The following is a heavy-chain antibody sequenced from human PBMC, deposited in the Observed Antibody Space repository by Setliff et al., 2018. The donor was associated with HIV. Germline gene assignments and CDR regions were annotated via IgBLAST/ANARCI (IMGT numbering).Heavy chain of an antibody. V-gene: IGHV4-4*07. Sequence: PSETLSLTCTVSGGSVSNYYWTWIRQSAGKGLEWIGHINTSGSTKYNPSLKSRLTMSVDSSGNQFFLTLTSVTAADTAVYYCARLRPSVADRSYFDHWGQGTLVTVSS. J-gene: IGHJ4*02. D-gene: IGHD6-19*01. CDR1: GGSVSNYY. CDR2: INTSGST. CDR3: ARLRPSVADRSYFDH.